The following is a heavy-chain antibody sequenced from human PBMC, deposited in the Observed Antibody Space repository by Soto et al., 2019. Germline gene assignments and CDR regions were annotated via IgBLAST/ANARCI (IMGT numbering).Heavy chain of an antibody. D-gene: IGHD1-26*01. CDR3: ARDKVGATILNY. Sequence: PGGSLRLSCAASGCTFSSYAMHWVRQAPGKGLEWVAVISYDGSNKYYADSVKGRFTISRDNSKNTLYLQMNSLRAEDTAVYYCARDKVGATILNYWGQGTLVTVSS. J-gene: IGHJ4*02. CDR1: GCTFSSYA. V-gene: IGHV3-30-3*01. CDR2: ISYDGSNK.